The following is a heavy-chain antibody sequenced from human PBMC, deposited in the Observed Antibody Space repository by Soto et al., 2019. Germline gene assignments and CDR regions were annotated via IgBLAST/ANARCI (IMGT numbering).Heavy chain of an antibody. V-gene: IGHV4-61*03. J-gene: IGHJ5*01. D-gene: IGHD2-15*01. Sequence: PSETLSLTCTVSGGSVTRINYYWSWIRQPPGKGLEWIGYIYNSGSTIYNPALKSRVAISLDTSKNHFSLRLTSVTAADTAVNKCARHQTSGYFPFESWGQGTLVTAPQ. CDR3: ARHQTSGYFPFES. CDR2: IYNSGST. CDR1: GGSVTRINYY.